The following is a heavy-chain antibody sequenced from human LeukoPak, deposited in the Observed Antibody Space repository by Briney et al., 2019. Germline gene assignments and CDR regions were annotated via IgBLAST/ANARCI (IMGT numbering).Heavy chain of an antibody. D-gene: IGHD3-22*01. CDR1: GFTFSSYG. V-gene: IGHV3-30*03. Sequence: GRSLRLSCAASGFTFSSYGMHWVRQAPGKGLEWVAVISYDGSNKYYADSVKGRFTISRDNSKNTLYLQMNSLRAEDTAVYYCAGDDTITMIVVGSDAFDIWGQGTMVTVSS. J-gene: IGHJ3*02. CDR2: ISYDGSNK. CDR3: AGDDTITMIVVGSDAFDI.